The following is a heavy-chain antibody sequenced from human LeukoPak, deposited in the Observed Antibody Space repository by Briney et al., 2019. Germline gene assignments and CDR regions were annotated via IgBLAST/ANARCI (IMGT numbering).Heavy chain of an antibody. J-gene: IGHJ4*02. CDR2: ISSSSGHT. D-gene: IGHD3-22*01. Sequence: GGSLRLSCAASGFTFSDYYMNWIRQTPGKGLEWISHISSSSGHTNYADSVKGRFTISRDNAKNSLYLQMNSLRAEDTAVYYCAKSSTGYSFDYSGQGTLVTVSS. CDR1: GFTFSDYY. CDR3: AKSSTGYSFDY. V-gene: IGHV3-11*06.